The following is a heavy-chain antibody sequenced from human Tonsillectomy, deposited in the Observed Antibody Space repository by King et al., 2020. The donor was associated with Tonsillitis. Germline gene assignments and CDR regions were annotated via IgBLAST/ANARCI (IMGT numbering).Heavy chain of an antibody. CDR1: TGSFSGYY. D-gene: IGHD2-2*01. CDR2: VNHSGST. CDR3: ARFRTTSNWYFDL. Sequence: VQLQQWGAGLLKPSETLSLTCAVYTGSFSGYYWSWLRQPPGKGLEWIGEVNHSGSTNYNPSLKSRVTISVDTSKNQFSLKLSSVTAADTAVYYCARFRTTSNWYFDLWGRGTLVTVSS. J-gene: IGHJ2*01. V-gene: IGHV4-34*01.